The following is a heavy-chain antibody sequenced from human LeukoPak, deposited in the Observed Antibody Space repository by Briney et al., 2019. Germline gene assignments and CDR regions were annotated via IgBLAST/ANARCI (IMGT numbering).Heavy chain of an antibody. CDR1: GFTFSSCS. V-gene: IGHV3-23*01. CDR3: AKSYSSFEDYFDY. Sequence: GGSLRISCAASGFTFSSCSMSRVRQAPGKGLGWVSAISGGGGSTYYADSVKGRFTISRDNSKNTLYLQMNSLRAEDTAVYYCAKSYSSFEDYFDYWGQGTLVTVSS. D-gene: IGHD6-19*01. CDR2: ISGGGGST. J-gene: IGHJ4*02.